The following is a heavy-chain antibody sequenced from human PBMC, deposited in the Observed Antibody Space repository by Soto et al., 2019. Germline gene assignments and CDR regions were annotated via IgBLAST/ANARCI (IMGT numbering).Heavy chain of an antibody. CDR3: ARGEVAGYYYVMDV. D-gene: IGHD6-19*01. V-gene: IGHV4-38-2*01. J-gene: IGHJ6*02. Sequence: SETLSLTCAVSGYSISSGYYWGWIRQPPGKGLEWIGSIYHSGTTYYNPSLKNRVTISVDTSKNQLSLKLSSVTAADTAVYYCARGEVAGYYYVMDVWGQGTTVTVSS. CDR2: IYHSGTT. CDR1: GYSISSGYY.